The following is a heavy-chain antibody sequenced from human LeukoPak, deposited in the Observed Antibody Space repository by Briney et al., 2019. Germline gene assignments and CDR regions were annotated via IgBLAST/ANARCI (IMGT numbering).Heavy chain of an antibody. J-gene: IGHJ4*02. CDR1: GYTFTSYH. CDR2: IKSNGDTT. D-gene: IGHD2-2*01. Sequence: ASVQVSCKTCGYTFTSYHMHWVRQAPGQGLEGVAIIKSNGDTTVYAQKFQGRVTVTRDTSTSTVYMDLSSLSSEDTAVYYCVREDAHTYYFDFWGPGTLVTVSS. V-gene: IGHV1-46*01. CDR3: VREDAHTYYFDF.